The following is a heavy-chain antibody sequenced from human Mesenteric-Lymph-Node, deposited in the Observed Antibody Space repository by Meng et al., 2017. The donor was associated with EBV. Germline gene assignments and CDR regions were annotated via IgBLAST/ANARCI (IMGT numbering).Heavy chain of an antibody. J-gene: IGHJ4*02. V-gene: IGHV2-5*02. CDR1: VFSLRTSAMG. CDR3: THVKYGAGSYYSDY. D-gene: IGHD3-10*01. CDR2: IYWDDDK. Sequence: LKERAPTLVKPTQTLTRTCTFSVFSLRTSAMGVGWIRQPPGKALEWLSLIYWDDDKRYSPSLKTRLSITKDTSKNQVVLTLANVNPVDTARYYCTHVKYGAGSYYSDYWGQGTLVTVSS.